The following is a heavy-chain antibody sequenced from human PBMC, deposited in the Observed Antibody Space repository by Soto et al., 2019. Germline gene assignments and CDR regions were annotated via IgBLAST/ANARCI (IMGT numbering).Heavy chain of an antibody. CDR3: AKGASTTVLALKDY. D-gene: IGHD4-17*01. J-gene: IGHJ4*02. V-gene: IGHV3-9*01. Sequence: EVQLVESGGGLVQPGRSLRLSCATSGFTFGDYAMHWVRQGPGKGLEWVSSISWNSGTLGYADSVKGRFTISRDNDKNTVYQQMNSLRGEDTAVYYCAKGASTTVLALKDYWGLGTLVTVSS. CDR1: GFTFGDYA. CDR2: ISWNSGTL.